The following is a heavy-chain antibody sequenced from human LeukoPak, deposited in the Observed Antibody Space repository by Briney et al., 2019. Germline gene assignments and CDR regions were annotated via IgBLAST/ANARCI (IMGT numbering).Heavy chain of an antibody. CDR3: ARRQGYYDSSGYYAPAAFDI. Sequence: GESLKISCKGSGYSFTSYWIGWVRQMPGKGLEWMGIIYPGDSDTRYSPSFQGQVTISADKSISTAYLQWSSLKASDTAMYYCARRQGYYDSSGYYAPAAFDIWGQGTMVTVSS. D-gene: IGHD3-22*01. CDR2: IYPGDSDT. V-gene: IGHV5-51*01. J-gene: IGHJ3*02. CDR1: GYSFTSYW.